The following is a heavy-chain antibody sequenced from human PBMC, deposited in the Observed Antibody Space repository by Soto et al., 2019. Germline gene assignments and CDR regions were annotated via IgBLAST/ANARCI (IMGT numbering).Heavy chain of an antibody. CDR1: GGSISSYY. CDR3: ARVSGYYDSSGYSPYYYYYGMGV. J-gene: IGHJ6*02. V-gene: IGHV4-59*01. CDR2: IYYSGST. D-gene: IGHD3-22*01. Sequence: PSETLSLTCTVSGGSISSYYWSWIRQPPGKXLEWIGYIYYSGSTNYNPSLKSRVTISVDTAKNQFSLKLSSVTAADTAVYYCARVSGYYDSSGYSPYYYYYGMGVWHQGTTVSVSS.